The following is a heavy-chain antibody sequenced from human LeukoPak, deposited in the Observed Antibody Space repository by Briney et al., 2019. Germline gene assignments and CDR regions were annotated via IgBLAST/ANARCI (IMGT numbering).Heavy chain of an antibody. CDR2: INWNGGST. CDR3: ARGGYSGYEYYYYYYYMDV. Sequence: PGGSLRLSCAASGFTFDDYGMSWVRQAPGKGLEWVSGINWNGGSTGYADSVKGRFTISRDNAKNSLYLQMNSLRAEDTALYYCARGGYSGYEYYYYYYYMDVWGKGTTVTVSS. J-gene: IGHJ6*03. V-gene: IGHV3-20*04. D-gene: IGHD5-12*01. CDR1: GFTFDDYG.